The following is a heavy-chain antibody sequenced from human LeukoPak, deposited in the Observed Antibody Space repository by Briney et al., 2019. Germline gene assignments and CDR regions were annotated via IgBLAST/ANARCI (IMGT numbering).Heavy chain of an antibody. J-gene: IGHJ4*02. CDR1: GGTFNSYA. Sequence: SVKVSCKASGGTFNSYAISWVRQAPGQGLEWMGGIIPIFGTANYAQKFQGRVTITTDESTSTAYMELSSLRSEDTAVYYCARVAKASGSYFNFDYWGQGTLVTVSS. D-gene: IGHD1-26*01. CDR3: ARVAKASGSYFNFDY. CDR2: IIPIFGTA. V-gene: IGHV1-69*05.